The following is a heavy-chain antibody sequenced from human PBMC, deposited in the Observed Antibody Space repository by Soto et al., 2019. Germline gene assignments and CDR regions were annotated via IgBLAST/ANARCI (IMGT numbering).Heavy chain of an antibody. CDR1: GYTFTSYD. CDR2: MNPNSGNT. D-gene: IGHD3-10*01. V-gene: IGHV1-8*01. J-gene: IGHJ5*02. CDR3: ASEHYYGSGSYPWWLDP. Sequence: ASVKVSCKASGYTFTSYDINWVRQATGQGLEWMGWMNPNSGNTGYAQKFQGRVTMTRNTSISTAYMELSSLRSEDTAVYYCASEHYYGSGSYPWWLDPWGQGTLVTVYS.